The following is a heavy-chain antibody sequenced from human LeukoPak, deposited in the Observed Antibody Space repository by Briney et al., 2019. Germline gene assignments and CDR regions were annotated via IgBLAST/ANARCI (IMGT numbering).Heavy chain of an antibody. V-gene: IGHV1-69*13. Sequence: GASVKVSCKASGGTFSSYDISWVRQAPGQGLEWMGGITPMFGTANYAQKFQGRVTITAVESMSTAYMELSSLRSEDTAVYYCARGRLAETTVVTPYNYWGQGTLVTVSS. CDR3: ARGRLAETTVVTPYNY. J-gene: IGHJ4*02. CDR1: GGTFSSYD. D-gene: IGHD4-23*01. CDR2: ITPMFGTA.